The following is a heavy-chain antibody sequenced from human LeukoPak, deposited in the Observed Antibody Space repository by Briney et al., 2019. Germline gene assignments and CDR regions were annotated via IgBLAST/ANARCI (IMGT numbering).Heavy chain of an antibody. J-gene: IGHJ4*02. CDR3: ARGDRGGYDF. D-gene: IGHD3-16*01. V-gene: IGHV3-74*01. Sequence: GGSLTLSCAASGFTFSTYWTCWVRHAPGKGLVWVSLMNGDGTTTIYADSVKGRFTISRDNAKNTLYLEMYSLRAEDTAVCYCARGDRGGYDFWGQGTLVTVSS. CDR2: MNGDGTTT. CDR1: GFTFSTYW.